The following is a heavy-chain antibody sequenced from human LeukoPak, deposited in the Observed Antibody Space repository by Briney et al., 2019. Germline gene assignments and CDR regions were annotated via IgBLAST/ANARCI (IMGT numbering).Heavy chain of an antibody. D-gene: IGHD2-2*01. V-gene: IGHV3-30*18. CDR2: ISYDGRNK. J-gene: IGHJ4*02. CDR3: AKGPLRGAAAAIDY. CDR1: GFTFNNYG. Sequence: GGSLRLSCAASGFTFNNYGMHWVRQAPGKGPEWVAVISYDGRNKHYPDSVKGRFTISRDISTDTLWLQMDSLRTEDTAVYYCAKGPLRGAAAAIDYWGQGTLVTVSS.